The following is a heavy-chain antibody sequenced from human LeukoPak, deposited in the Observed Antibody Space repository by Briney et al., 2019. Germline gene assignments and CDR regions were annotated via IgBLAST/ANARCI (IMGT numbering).Heavy chain of an antibody. CDR3: AKDRSSGWYDAFDI. D-gene: IGHD6-19*01. CDR1: GFTFSSYA. CDR2: ISGSGGST. Sequence: PGGSLRLSCAASGFTFSSYAMSWVRQAPGKGLEWVSSISGSGGSTYYSDSVKGRFPISRDNSKNTLYLQLNSLRAEDTAVYYCAKDRSSGWYDAFDIWGQGTMVIVSS. V-gene: IGHV3-23*01. J-gene: IGHJ3*02.